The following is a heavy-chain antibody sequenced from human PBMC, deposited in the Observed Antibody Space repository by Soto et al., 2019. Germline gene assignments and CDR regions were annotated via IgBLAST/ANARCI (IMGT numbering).Heavy chain of an antibody. J-gene: IGHJ3*01. D-gene: IGHD3-22*01. Sequence: GGSLRLSCAASGFNFRIYGLHWVRQAPGKGLEWVAVTSFDGRSVCYDDFVQGRFTISRDNSRNTLYLQMNSLTVEDTAVYYCARDLHSSSYSDRGRHSAAFDLWGQGTRVTVSS. V-gene: IGHV3-33*01. CDR3: ARDLHSSSYSDRGRHSAAFDL. CDR2: TSFDGRSV. CDR1: GFNFRIYG.